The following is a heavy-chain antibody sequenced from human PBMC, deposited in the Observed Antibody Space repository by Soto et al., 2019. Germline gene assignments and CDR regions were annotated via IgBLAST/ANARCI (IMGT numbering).Heavy chain of an antibody. Sequence: EVHLVESGGGLVKPGGSLRLSCAASGFTFSSYSMNWVRQAPGKGLEWVSSISSSSSYIYYADSVKGRFTISRDNAKNSLYLQMNSLRAEDTAVYYCARGLYDSMVSFDYWGQGTLVTVSS. CDR1: GFTFSSYS. CDR2: ISSSSSYI. J-gene: IGHJ4*02. V-gene: IGHV3-21*01. CDR3: ARGLYDSMVSFDY. D-gene: IGHD3-22*01.